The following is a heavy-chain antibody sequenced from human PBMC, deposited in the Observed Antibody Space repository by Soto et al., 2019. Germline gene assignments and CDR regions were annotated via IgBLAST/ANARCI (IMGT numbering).Heavy chain of an antibody. CDR3: AKGGYSSGWYEYYFDY. CDR2: ISYDGSNK. V-gene: IGHV3-30*18. D-gene: IGHD6-19*01. CDR1: GFTFSSYG. J-gene: IGHJ4*02. Sequence: GGSMRLSCAASGFTFSSYGMHWVRQAPGKGLEWVAVISYDGSNKYYADSVKGRFTISRDNSKNTLYLQMNSLRAEDTAVYYCAKGGYSSGWYEYYFDYWGQGTLVTVS.